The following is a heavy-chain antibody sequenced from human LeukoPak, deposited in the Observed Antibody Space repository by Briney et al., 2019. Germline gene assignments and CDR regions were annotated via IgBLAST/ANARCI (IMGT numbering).Heavy chain of an antibody. Sequence: GGSLRLSCAASGFTFSSYEMNWVRQAPGKGLEWVSYISSSGSTIYYADSVKGRFTISRDNAKNSLYLQMNSLRAEDTAVYYCARERYYYDSSGYYSFDYWGQGTLVTVSS. CDR3: ARERYYYDSSGYYSFDY. D-gene: IGHD3-22*01. V-gene: IGHV3-48*03. CDR2: ISSSGSTI. J-gene: IGHJ4*02. CDR1: GFTFSSYE.